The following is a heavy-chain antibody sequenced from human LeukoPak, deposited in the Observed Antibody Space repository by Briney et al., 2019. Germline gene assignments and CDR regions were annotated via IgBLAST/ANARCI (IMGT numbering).Heavy chain of an antibody. V-gene: IGHV1-18*01. CDR1: GYTFTSYG. CDR3: ARTMAAPDENWFDP. CDR2: ISAYNGNT. D-gene: IGHD5-24*01. J-gene: IGHJ5*02. Sequence: GASVKVSCKASGYTFTSYGISWVRQAPGQGLEWMGWISAYNGNTNYAQELQGRVTMTTDTSTSTAYMELRSLRSDDTAVYYCARTMAAPDENWFDPWGQGTLVTVSS.